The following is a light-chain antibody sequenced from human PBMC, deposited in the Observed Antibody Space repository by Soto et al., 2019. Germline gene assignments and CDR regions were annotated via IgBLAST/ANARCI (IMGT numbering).Light chain of an antibody. Sequence: QSPLTQAASVSGSPGQSSTISCTGTISDVGGYNYVSWYQQHPGKAPKLMIYEVNNRPSGVSNRFSGSKYGNTASLTISGLQAEDEADYYCSSYTNSSTLCVLGTGTKVTVL. CDR1: ISDVGGYNY. CDR3: SSYTNSSTLCV. J-gene: IGLJ1*01. V-gene: IGLV2-14*01. CDR2: EVN.